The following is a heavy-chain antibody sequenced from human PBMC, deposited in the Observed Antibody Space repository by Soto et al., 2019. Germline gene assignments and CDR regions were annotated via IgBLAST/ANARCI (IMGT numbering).Heavy chain of an antibody. V-gene: IGHV3-30-3*01. J-gene: IGHJ4*02. D-gene: IGHD5-12*01. CDR3: ARDHTGGYGALFDY. Sequence: PGGSLRLSCAASGFTFSSYAMHWVRQAPGKGLEWVAVISYDGSNKYYADSVKGRFTISRDNSKNTLYLQMNSLRAEDTAVYYCARDHTGGYGALFDYWGQGTLVTVSS. CDR2: ISYDGSNK. CDR1: GFTFSSYA.